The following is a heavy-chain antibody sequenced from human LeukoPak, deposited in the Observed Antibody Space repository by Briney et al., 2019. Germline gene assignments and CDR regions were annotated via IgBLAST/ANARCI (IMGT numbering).Heavy chain of an antibody. V-gene: IGHV4-4*02. CDR2: IYHSGST. J-gene: IGHJ3*02. CDR1: GGSISSSNW. CDR3: ARGRPDFDWLAGDDAFDI. Sequence: SGTLSLTCAVSGGSISSSNWWSWVRQPPGKGLEWIGEIYHSGSTNYNPSLKSRVTISVDKSKNQFSLKLSSVTAADTAVYYCARGRPDFDWLAGDDAFDIWGQGTMVTVSS. D-gene: IGHD3-9*01.